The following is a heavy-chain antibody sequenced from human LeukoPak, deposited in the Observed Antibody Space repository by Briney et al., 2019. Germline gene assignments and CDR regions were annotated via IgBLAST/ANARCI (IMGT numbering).Heavy chain of an antibody. CDR1: GFTFSSYE. Sequence: PGGSLRLSCAASGFTFSSYEMNWVRQAPGKGLEWVSYISSSGSTIYYADSVKGRFTISRDNAKNSLYLQMNSLRADDTAVYYCASGGDILTGYYSVVFDYWGQGTLVTVSS. CDR2: ISSSGSTI. D-gene: IGHD3-9*01. CDR3: ASGGDILTGYYSVVFDY. J-gene: IGHJ4*02. V-gene: IGHV3-48*03.